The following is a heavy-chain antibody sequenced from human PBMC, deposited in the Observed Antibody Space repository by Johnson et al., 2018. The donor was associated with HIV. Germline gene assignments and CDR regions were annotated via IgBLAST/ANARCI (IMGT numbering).Heavy chain of an antibody. D-gene: IGHD5-24*01. CDR2: IYSGGST. J-gene: IGHJ3*02. Sequence: VPLVESGGGVVQPGRSQRLSCAASGFSFSNYGMHWVRQAPGKGLEWVSVIYSGGSTKYADSVKCRFIISRDNSKNRVFLQMNSLRTEDTAVYYCARVSLYGSDAFDIWGQGTMVTVSS. CDR3: ARVSLYGSDAFDI. V-gene: IGHV3-NL1*01. CDR1: GFSFSNYG.